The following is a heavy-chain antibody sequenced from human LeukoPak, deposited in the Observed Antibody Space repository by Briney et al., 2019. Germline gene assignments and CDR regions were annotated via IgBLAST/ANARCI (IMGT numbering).Heavy chain of an antibody. D-gene: IGHD3-10*01. Sequence: ASVKVSCKASGYTFTSYDINWVRQATGQGLEWMGWMNPNSGNTGYAQKFQGRGTMTRNTSISTAYMELSSLRSEDTAVYYCARRSSGSGSPITYWGQGTLVTVSS. CDR2: MNPNSGNT. CDR1: GYTFTSYD. V-gene: IGHV1-8*01. CDR3: ARRSSGSGSPITY. J-gene: IGHJ4*02.